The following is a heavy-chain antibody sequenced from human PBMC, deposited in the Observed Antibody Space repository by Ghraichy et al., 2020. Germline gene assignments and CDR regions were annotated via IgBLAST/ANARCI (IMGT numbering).Heavy chain of an antibody. J-gene: IGHJ4*02. CDR2: ISSSSSTI. Sequence: LSLTCAASGFTFSSYSMNWVRQAPGKGLEWVSYISSSSSTIYYADSVKRRLTITRDNAKNSLYLQMNSLRDEDTAVYYCARSSGSFDYSGQGTLVTVSS. D-gene: IGHD3-22*01. V-gene: IGHV3-48*02. CDR3: ARSSGSFDY. CDR1: GFTFSSYS.